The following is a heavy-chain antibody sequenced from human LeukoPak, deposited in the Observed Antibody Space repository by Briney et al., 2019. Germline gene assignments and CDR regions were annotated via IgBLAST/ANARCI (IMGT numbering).Heavy chain of an antibody. D-gene: IGHD2-21*02. V-gene: IGHV1-3*01. CDR3: ARDPYCGGDCYPSGSDY. Sequence: GASVKVSCKASGYTFASYAVHWVRQAPGQRPEWMGWINGGNGNTKFSQRFQGRVTITRDTSASTVYMELSSLRSEDTAVYYCARDPYCGGDCYPSGSDYWGQGTQVTVSS. CDR1: GYTFASYA. J-gene: IGHJ4*02. CDR2: INGGNGNT.